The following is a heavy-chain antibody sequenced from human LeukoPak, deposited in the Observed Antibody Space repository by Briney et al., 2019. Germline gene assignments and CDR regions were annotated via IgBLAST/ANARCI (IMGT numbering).Heavy chain of an antibody. CDR3: ARGTSDVYWYLDV. J-gene: IGHJ2*01. V-gene: IGHV4-59*02. CDR2: IHYSGST. D-gene: IGHD2-2*01. CDR1: GGSVSTFY. Sequence: PSETLSLTCTVSGGSVSTFYWSWLRQSPGTGLEWIGFIHYSGSTAYNPSLKSRVTISLEMSKNQLSLILTSVTAADTAMYYCARGTSDVYWYLDVWGRGTQVTVSS.